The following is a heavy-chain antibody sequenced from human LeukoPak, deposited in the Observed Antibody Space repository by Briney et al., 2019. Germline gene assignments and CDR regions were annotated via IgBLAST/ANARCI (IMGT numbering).Heavy chain of an antibody. V-gene: IGHV1-46*01. CDR2: INPSGGST. CDR1: GYTFTSYY. CDR3: AREGPYDFKWFDP. D-gene: IGHD3-3*01. J-gene: IGHJ5*02. Sequence: ASVKVSCKASGYTFTSYYMHWVRQAPGQGLEWMGIINPSGGSTSYAQKFQGRVTMTRDMSTSTAYMELSSLRSEDTAVYYCAREGPYDFKWFDPWGQGTLVTVSS.